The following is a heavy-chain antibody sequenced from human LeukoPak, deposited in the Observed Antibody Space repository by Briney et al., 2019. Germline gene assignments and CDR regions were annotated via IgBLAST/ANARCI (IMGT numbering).Heavy chain of an antibody. CDR3: ARDAVNWRNYYYYMDV. CDR1: GYTFTGYY. Sequence: ASVKVSCKASGYTFTGYYMHWVRQAPGQGLEWMGWINPNSGGTNYAQKFQGRVTMTWDTSISTAYMELSRLRSDDTAVYYCARDAVNWRNYYYYMDVWGKGTTVTVSS. V-gene: IGHV1-2*02. CDR2: INPNSGGT. J-gene: IGHJ6*03. D-gene: IGHD1-20*01.